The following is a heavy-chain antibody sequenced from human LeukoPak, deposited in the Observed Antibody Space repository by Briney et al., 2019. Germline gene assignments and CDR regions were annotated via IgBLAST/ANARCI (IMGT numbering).Heavy chain of an antibody. CDR1: GGSISSSSYY. CDR2: IYYSGST. J-gene: IGHJ4*02. D-gene: IGHD3-22*01. CDR3: ASLIRGSGQVSYYDSSGYYYGEDY. V-gene: IGHV4-39*01. Sequence: NPSATLSLTCTVSGGSISSSSYYWGWIRQPPGKGLEWIGSIYYSGSTYYNPSLKSRVTISVDTSKNQFSLKLSSVTAADTAVYYCASLIRGSGQVSYYDSSGYYYGEDYWGQGTLVTVSS.